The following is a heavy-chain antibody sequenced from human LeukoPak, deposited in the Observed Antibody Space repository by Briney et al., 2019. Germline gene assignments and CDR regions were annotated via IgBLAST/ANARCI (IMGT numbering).Heavy chain of an antibody. CDR1: GFTFSSYA. CDR3: AIGYCSSTSCPIDY. V-gene: IGHV3-23*01. Sequence: GGSLRLSCAASGFTFSSYAMSWVRQAPGKGLEWVSAISGSGGSTYYADSVKGRFTISRDNSENTLYLQMNSLRAEDTAVYYCAIGYCSSTSCPIDYWGQGTLVTVSS. D-gene: IGHD2-2*01. CDR2: ISGSGGST. J-gene: IGHJ4*02.